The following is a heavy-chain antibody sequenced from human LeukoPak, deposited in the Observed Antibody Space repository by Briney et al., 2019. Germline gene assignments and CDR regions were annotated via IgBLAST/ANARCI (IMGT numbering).Heavy chain of an antibody. J-gene: IGHJ4*02. CDR1: GFTFSSYA. D-gene: IGHD5-18*01. CDR3: ARDSSVDTAMAADY. V-gene: IGHV3-30-3*01. Sequence: GGSLRLSCAASGFTFSSYAMHWVRQAPGKGLEWVAVISYDGSNKYYADSVKGRFIISRDNSKNTLYLQMNSLRAEDTAVYYCARDSSVDTAMAADYWGQGTLVTVSS. CDR2: ISYDGSNK.